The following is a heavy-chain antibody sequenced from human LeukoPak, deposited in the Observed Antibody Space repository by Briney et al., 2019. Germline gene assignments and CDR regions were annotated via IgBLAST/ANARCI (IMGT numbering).Heavy chain of an antibody. Sequence: SETLSLTCTVSGGSISSGDYYWSWIRQPPGKGLEWIGEINQSGSTNYNPSLKSRVIISVDTSKNQFSLKLSSVTAADTAVYYCAREVKYNWNDEGIPYWGQGTLVTVSS. D-gene: IGHD1-20*01. CDR1: GGSISSGDYY. CDR3: AREVKYNWNDEGIPY. J-gene: IGHJ4*02. V-gene: IGHV4-30-4*01. CDR2: INQSGST.